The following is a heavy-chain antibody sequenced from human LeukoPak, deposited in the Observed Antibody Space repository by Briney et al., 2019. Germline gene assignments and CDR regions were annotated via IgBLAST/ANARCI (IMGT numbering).Heavy chain of an antibody. CDR3: ASSPRGLVPLDY. J-gene: IGHJ4*02. V-gene: IGHV3-48*04. CDR2: ISSSGSTI. D-gene: IGHD3-16*01. Sequence: GGSLRLSCAASGFTFSSYSMSWIRQAPGKGLEWVSYISSSGSTIYYADSVKGRFTISRDNAKNSLYLQMNSLRAEDTAVYYCASSPRGLVPLDYWGQGTLVTVSS. CDR1: GFTFSSYS.